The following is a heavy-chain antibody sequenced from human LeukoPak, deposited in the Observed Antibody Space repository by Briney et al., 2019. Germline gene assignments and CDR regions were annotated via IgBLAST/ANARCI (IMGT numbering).Heavy chain of an antibody. CDR1: GFTFSNYA. D-gene: IGHD3-9*01. Sequence: GGSLRLSCAASGFTFSNYAMHWVRQAPGQGLEWVALISYDGSNKHYADSVKGRFTISRDNSKNTLYLQMNSLRAEDTAVYYCAKSLRYFDWLFDYWGQGTLVTVSS. V-gene: IGHV3-30-3*01. CDR2: ISYDGSNK. J-gene: IGHJ4*02. CDR3: AKSLRYFDWLFDY.